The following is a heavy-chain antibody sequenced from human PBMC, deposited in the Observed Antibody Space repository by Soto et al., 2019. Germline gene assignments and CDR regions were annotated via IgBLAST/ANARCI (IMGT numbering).Heavy chain of an antibody. Sequence: QVQLVQSGGGVVQPGGSLRLSCAASGFTFSSYGMHWVRQAPGKGLEWVAVIWYDGSKIYYADSVKGRFTISRDNSKSTLCLQMNSLRAEDTAVYYCARPLEQHQLGFGMDVWGQGSPVTVSS. CDR1: GFTFSSYG. J-gene: IGHJ6*01. CDR2: IWYDGSKI. D-gene: IGHD6-13*01. CDR3: ARPLEQHQLGFGMDV. V-gene: IGHV3-33*01.